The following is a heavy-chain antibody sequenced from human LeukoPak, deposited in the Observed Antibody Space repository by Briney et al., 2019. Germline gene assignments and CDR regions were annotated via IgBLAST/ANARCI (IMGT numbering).Heavy chain of an antibody. Sequence: PSETLSLTCAVYGGSFSGYYWSWIRQPPGKGLEWIGEINHSGSTNHNPSLKSRVTISVDTSKNQFSLKLSSVTAADTAVYYCARGTHSYGRPIDYWGQGTLVTVSS. J-gene: IGHJ4*02. CDR2: INHSGST. D-gene: IGHD5-18*01. CDR3: ARGTHSYGRPIDY. CDR1: GGSFSGYY. V-gene: IGHV4-34*01.